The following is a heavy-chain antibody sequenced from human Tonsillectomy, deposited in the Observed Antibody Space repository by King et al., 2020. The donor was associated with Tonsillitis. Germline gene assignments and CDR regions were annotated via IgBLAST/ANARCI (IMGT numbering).Heavy chain of an antibody. CDR3: AGESPGYYDSSGYYTPVVDY. V-gene: IGHV4-38-2*02. CDR2: MYHSGST. Sequence: VQLQESGPGLVKPSENLSLTCGVSGYSIRSGYYWGWIRQPPGKGLEWIGSMYHSGSTYYNTSLKSRVTISVDTSKNQFSLKLSSVTASDTAVYYCAGESPGYYDSSGYYTPVVDYWGQGTLVTVSS. D-gene: IGHD3-22*01. CDR1: GYSIRSGYY. J-gene: IGHJ4*02.